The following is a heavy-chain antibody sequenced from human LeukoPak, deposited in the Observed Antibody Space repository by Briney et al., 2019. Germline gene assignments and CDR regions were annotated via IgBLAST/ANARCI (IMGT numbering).Heavy chain of an antibody. CDR1: GFTFSSYA. CDR3: ANGGIGGPGAIDY. Sequence: GGSLRLSCAASGFTFSSYAMHWVRQAPGKGLEWVAVISYDGSNKYYADSVKGRFTISRDNSKNTLYLQMNSLRAEDTAVYYCANGGIGGPGAIDYWGQGALVTVSS. V-gene: IGHV3-30-3*01. D-gene: IGHD6-13*01. CDR2: ISYDGSNK. J-gene: IGHJ4*02.